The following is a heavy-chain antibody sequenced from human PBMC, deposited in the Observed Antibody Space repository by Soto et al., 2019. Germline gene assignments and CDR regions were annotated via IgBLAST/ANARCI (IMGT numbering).Heavy chain of an antibody. J-gene: IGHJ6*02. V-gene: IGHV1-8*01. D-gene: IGHD2-2*01. CDR3: ARWMDCISTSCSNYYYYYVLAV. CDR2: MNPNSGNT. Sequence: ASVKVSCKASGYTFTSYDINWVRQATGQGLEWKGWMNPNSGNTGYAQKFQGRVTMTRNTSISTAYMELSSLRSEDTAVFYCARWMDCISTSCSNYYYYYVLAVWGQGTTVTVSS. CDR1: GYTFTSYD.